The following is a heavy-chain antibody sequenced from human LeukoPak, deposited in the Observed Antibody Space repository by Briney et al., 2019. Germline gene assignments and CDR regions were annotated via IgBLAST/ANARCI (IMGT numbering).Heavy chain of an antibody. J-gene: IGHJ3*02. V-gene: IGHV3-23*01. D-gene: IGHD1-1*01. CDR1: GFTFRSYG. CDR2: LSGDGYST. CDR3: ARDGVRPNDAFDI. Sequence: GGSLRLSCTASGFTFRSYGMTWVRQAPGKGLEWVSGLSGDGYSTYYADSVKGRFTISRDNSKNTLYLQMNSLRAEDTAVYYCARDGVRPNDAFDIWGQGTMVTVSS.